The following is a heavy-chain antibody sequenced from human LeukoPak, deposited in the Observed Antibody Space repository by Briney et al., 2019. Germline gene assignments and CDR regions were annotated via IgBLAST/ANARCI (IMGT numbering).Heavy chain of an antibody. CDR3: ARAHPTITIFGVVILKWFDP. CDR1: GGSISSYY. D-gene: IGHD3-3*01. CDR2: IYYSGST. V-gene: IGHV4-59*01. J-gene: IGHJ5*02. Sequence: PSETLSPTCTVSGGSISSYYWSWIRQPPGKGLEWIGYIYYSGSTNYNPSLKSRVTISVDTSKNQFSLKLSSVTAADTAVYYCARAHPTITIFGVVILKWFDPWGQGTLVTVSS.